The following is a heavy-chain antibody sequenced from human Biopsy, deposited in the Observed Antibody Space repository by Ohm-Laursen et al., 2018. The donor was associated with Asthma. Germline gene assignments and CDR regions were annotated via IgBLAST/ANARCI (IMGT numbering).Heavy chain of an antibody. CDR2: ISAST. D-gene: IGHD4-17*01. J-gene: IGHJ6*02. CDR1: GFTFSSYA. Sequence: SLRLSCTASGFTFSSYAMSWVRQAPGKGLEWVSGISASTYDADSVKGRFTISRDNSKNTLYLQMNSLRAEDTAVYYCAKFDGHYYYYGMDVWGQGTPVTVSS. V-gene: IGHV3-23*01. CDR3: AKFDGHYYYYGMDV.